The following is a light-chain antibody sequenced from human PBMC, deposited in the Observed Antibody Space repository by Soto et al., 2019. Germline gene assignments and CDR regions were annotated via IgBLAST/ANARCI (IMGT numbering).Light chain of an antibody. Sequence: EIVMTQSPATLSISPGERATLSCRPSQSVSSSLAWYQQNPGQAPRLLIYSASTRATGIPVRFSGSGSGTEFTLTISSLQSEDFAVYYCQQYNNWPPWTFGQGTKVDI. CDR1: QSVSSS. J-gene: IGKJ1*01. V-gene: IGKV3-15*01. CDR2: SAS. CDR3: QQYNNWPPWT.